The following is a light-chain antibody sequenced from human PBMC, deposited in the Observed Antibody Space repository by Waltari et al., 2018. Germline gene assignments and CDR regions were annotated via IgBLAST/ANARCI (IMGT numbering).Light chain of an antibody. CDR3: AVWDDSLNGVV. V-gene: IGLV1-44*01. CDR1: SVHIGSNP. CDR2: NNN. J-gene: IGLJ2*01. Sequence: QSVLTQPPSASGTLGQTVALSCSGRSVHIGSNPVNWYQQLPRPAPKLLIYNNNQRPSGVPDRFSGSKSGTSASLAISGLQSEDESDYYCAVWDDSLNGVVFGGGTKLTVL.